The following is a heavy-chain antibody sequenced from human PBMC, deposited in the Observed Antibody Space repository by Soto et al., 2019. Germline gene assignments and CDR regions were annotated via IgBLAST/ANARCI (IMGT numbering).Heavy chain of an antibody. CDR2: INPNSGGT. Sequence: QVQLVQSGAEVKKPGASVKVSCKASGYTFTGYYMHWVRQAPGQGLEWMGWINPNSGGTNYAQKLQGRVTRTRDTAISTAYMELSRLRSDDTAVYYCARVAAALYDFDYGGQGTLVTVSS. J-gene: IGHJ4*02. CDR1: GYTFTGYY. CDR3: ARVAAALYDFDY. D-gene: IGHD6-13*01. V-gene: IGHV1-2*02.